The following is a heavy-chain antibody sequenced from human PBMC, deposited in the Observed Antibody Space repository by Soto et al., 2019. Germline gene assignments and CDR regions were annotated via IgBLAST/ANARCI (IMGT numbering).Heavy chain of an antibody. CDR3: AKWGEVSHNPGGNYYYGMDV. D-gene: IGHD3-16*01. Sequence: QVQLVESGGGVVQPGTSLRLSCAASGFTFGNYGMHWFRQPPGKGLEWISSILYDGSDKYYADSVKGRFTISRDGSKNTLYLQRDSLSPEDTAVYYCAKWGEVSHNPGGNYYYGMDVWGQGTTVTVSS. V-gene: IGHV3-30*18. CDR1: GFTFGNYG. CDR2: ILYDGSDK. J-gene: IGHJ6*02.